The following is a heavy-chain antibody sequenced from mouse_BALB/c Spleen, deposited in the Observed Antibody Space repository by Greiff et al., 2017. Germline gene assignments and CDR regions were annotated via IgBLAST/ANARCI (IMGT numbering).Heavy chain of an antibody. J-gene: IGHJ2*01. Sequence: QVQLKQSGAELVKPGASVKLSCKASGYTFTSYYMYWVKQRPGQGLEWIGGINPSNGGTNFNEKFKSKATLTVDKSSSTAYMQLSSLTSEDSAVYYCTRGGGYFDYWGQGTTLTVSS. CDR1: GYTFTSYY. CDR2: INPSNGGT. CDR3: TRGGGYFDY. V-gene: IGHV1S81*02.